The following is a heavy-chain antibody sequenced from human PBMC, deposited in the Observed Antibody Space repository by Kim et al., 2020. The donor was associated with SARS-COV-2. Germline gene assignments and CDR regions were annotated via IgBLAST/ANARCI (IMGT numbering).Heavy chain of an antibody. Sequence: GGSLRLSCAASGFTLSNHWMHWVRQASGQGLVWVSRINSDGSNTNYADSVKGRFAISRDNAKNTMYLQMNNLRAEDTAVYYCARRSGSGSFHWFDPWGQGTLVTVSS. V-gene: IGHV3-74*01. CDR2: INSDGSNT. CDR3: ARRSGSGSFHWFDP. D-gene: IGHD3-10*01. J-gene: IGHJ5*02. CDR1: GFTLSNHW.